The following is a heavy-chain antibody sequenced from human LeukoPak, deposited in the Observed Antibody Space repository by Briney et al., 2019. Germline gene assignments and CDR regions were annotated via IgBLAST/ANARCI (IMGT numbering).Heavy chain of an antibody. CDR1: GYTFTGYY. V-gene: IGHV1-2*02. J-gene: IGHJ5*02. CDR3: ARVVSSSWEWRLDP. CDR2: INPNSGGT. Sequence: ASVKVSCKASGYTFTGYYMHWVRQAPGQGLEWMEWINPNSGGTNYAQKFQGRVTMTRDTSISTAYMELSRLRSDDTAVYYCARVVSSSWEWRLDPWGQGTLVTVSS. D-gene: IGHD6-13*01.